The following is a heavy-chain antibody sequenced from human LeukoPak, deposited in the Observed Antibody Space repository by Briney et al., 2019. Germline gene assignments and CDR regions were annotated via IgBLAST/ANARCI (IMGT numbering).Heavy chain of an antibody. J-gene: IGHJ6*03. D-gene: IGHD3-10*01. CDR2: IIPIFGTA. CDR1: GGTFSSYA. CDR3: GYYYGSGSQYDYYYYYMDV. Sequence: GASVKVSCKASGGTFSSYAISWVRHAPGQGLEWMGGIIPIFGTANYAQKFQGRVTITTDESTSTAYMELSSLRSEDTAVYYCGYYYGSGSQYDYYYYYMDVWGKGTTVTVSS. V-gene: IGHV1-69*05.